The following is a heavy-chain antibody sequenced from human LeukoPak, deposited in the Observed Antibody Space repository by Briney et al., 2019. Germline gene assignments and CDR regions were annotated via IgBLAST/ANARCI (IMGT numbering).Heavy chain of an antibody. CDR2: INPNSGGT. CDR1: GYTFTGYY. Sequence: ASVKVSCKASGYTFTGYYMHWVRQAPGQGLEWMGWINPNSGGTNYAQKFRGRVTMTRDTSISTAYMELSRLRSDDTAVYYCARMDRQLVQGFDYWGQGTLVTVSS. V-gene: IGHV1-2*02. D-gene: IGHD6-13*01. CDR3: ARMDRQLVQGFDY. J-gene: IGHJ4*02.